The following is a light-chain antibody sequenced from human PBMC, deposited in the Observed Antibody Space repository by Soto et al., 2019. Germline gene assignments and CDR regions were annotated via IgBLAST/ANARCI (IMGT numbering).Light chain of an antibody. Sequence: DIQMTQSPTTLSAFVGDRVTITCRARQSISSWLAWYQQTPGKAPKLLIYDASSLESGVPSRFSGSGSGTEFTLTISSLQPDDFATYYCQHYNTYSLFTFGPGTKVDIK. V-gene: IGKV1-5*01. J-gene: IGKJ3*01. CDR3: QHYNTYSLFT. CDR2: DAS. CDR1: QSISSW.